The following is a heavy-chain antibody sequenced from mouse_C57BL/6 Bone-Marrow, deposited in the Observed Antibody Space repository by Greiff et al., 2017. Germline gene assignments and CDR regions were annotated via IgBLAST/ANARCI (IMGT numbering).Heavy chain of an antibody. CDR2: IDPEDGET. Sequence: EVKLMESGAELVKPGASVKLSCTASGFNIKDYYMHWVKQRTEQGLEWIGRIDPEDGETKYAPKFQGKATITADTSSNTAYLQLSSLTSEDTAVYYCASPRGFAWFAYWGQGTLVTVSA. J-gene: IGHJ3*01. CDR3: ASPRGFAWFAY. V-gene: IGHV14-2*01. CDR1: GFNIKDYY.